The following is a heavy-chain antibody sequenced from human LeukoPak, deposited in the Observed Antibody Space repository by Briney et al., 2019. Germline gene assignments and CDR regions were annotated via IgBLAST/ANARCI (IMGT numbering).Heavy chain of an antibody. V-gene: IGHV1-2*04. CDR1: GYTFTSYG. J-gene: IGHJ4*02. Sequence: GASVKVSCKASGYTFTSYGISWVRQAPGQGLEWMGCIDPRSGDTKSVQKFQGWVTLTRDTSISTTYMELSRLTSDDTAVYYCAREYSSGKIYYKNFDYWGQGTLVTVSS. CDR3: AREYSSGKIYYKNFDY. D-gene: IGHD2-15*01. CDR2: IDPRSGDT.